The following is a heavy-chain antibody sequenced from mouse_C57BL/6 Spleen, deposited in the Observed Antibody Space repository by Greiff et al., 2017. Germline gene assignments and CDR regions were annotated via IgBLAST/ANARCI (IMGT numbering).Heavy chain of an antibody. CDR3: ARHPTMVDAMDY. V-gene: IGHV5-6*01. CDR1: GFTFSSYG. Sequence: EVMLVESGGDLVKPGGSLKLSCAASGFTFSSYGMSWVRQTPDKRLEWVATISSGGSYTYYPDSVKGRFTFSRANAKNTLYLQMSSLKSEDTAMYYCARHPTMVDAMDYWGQGTSVTVSA. D-gene: IGHD2-1*01. J-gene: IGHJ4*01. CDR2: ISSGGSYT.